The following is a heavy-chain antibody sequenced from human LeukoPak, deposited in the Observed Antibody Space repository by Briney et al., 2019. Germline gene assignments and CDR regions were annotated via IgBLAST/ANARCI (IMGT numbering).Heavy chain of an antibody. Sequence: ASVKVSCKASGYTFTSYDINWVRQATGQGLEWMGWMNPNSGGTNYAQKFQGRVTMTRDTSISTAYMELSRLRSDDTAVYYCARGRADYVWGSYYLHWGQGTLVTVSS. CDR1: GYTFTSYD. CDR2: MNPNSGGT. CDR3: ARGRADYVWGSYYLH. J-gene: IGHJ4*02. V-gene: IGHV1-2*02. D-gene: IGHD3-16*01.